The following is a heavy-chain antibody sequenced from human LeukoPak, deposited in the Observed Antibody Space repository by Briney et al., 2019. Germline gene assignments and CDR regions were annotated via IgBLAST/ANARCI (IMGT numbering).Heavy chain of an antibody. CDR1: GFTFSNYG. D-gene: IGHD3-22*01. J-gene: IGHJ3*02. CDR3: ARARYDSPYASDI. Sequence: PGGSLRLSCAASGFTFSNYGMHWVRQAPGKGLEWVAVIRYDGSNKYYADSVKGRFTISRDNSKNTLYLQMNSLRAEDTAVYYCARARYDSPYASDIWGQGTMVTVSS. V-gene: IGHV3-33*01. CDR2: IRYDGSNK.